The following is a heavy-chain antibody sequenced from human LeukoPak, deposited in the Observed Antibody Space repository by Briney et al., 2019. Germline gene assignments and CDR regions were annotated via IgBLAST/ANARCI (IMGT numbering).Heavy chain of an antibody. J-gene: IGHJ4*02. D-gene: IGHD6-6*01. CDR1: GGSFSGYY. V-gene: IGHV4-34*01. CDR2: INHSGST. CDR3: ARGVAARQGDDY. Sequence: SETLSLTCAVYGGSFSGYYWSWIRQPPGKGLEWIEEINHSGSTNYNPSLKSRVTISVDTSKNQFSLKLSFVTAADTAVYYCARGVAARQGDDYWGQGTLVTVSS.